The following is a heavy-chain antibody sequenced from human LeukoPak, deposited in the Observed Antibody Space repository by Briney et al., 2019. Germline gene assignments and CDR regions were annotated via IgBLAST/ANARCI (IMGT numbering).Heavy chain of an antibody. CDR2: ISYDGSNK. V-gene: IGHV3-30*18. D-gene: IGHD1-26*01. CDR3: AKFKSTWEHRSYGMDV. Sequence: PGRSLRLSCAASGFTFSSYGMHWVRQAPGKGLEWVAVISYDGSNKYYADSVKGRFTISRDNSKNTLYLQMNSLRAEDTAVYYCAKFKSTWEHRSYGMDVWGQGTTVTVSS. CDR1: GFTFSSYG. J-gene: IGHJ6*02.